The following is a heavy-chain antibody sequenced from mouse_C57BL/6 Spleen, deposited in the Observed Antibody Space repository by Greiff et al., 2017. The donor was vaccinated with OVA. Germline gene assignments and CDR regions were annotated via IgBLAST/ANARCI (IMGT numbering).Heavy chain of an antibody. V-gene: IGHV1-69*01. D-gene: IGHD2-3*01. CDR3: ARSGDGYSLFAY. CDR2: IDPSDSDT. Sequence: VQLQQPGAELVMPGASVKLSCKASGYTFTSYWMHWVKQRPGQGLEWIGEIDPSDSDTNYNQKFKGKSTLTVDKSSSTAYMQLSSLTSEDSAVYYCARSGDGYSLFAYWGQGTLVTVSA. CDR1: GYTFTSYW. J-gene: IGHJ3*01.